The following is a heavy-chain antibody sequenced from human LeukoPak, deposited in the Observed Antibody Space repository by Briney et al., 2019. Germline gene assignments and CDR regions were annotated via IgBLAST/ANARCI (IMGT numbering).Heavy chain of an antibody. D-gene: IGHD3-10*01. CDR3: AKDMVRGVIITKYYYYYGMDV. CDR1: GFTFSSYA. Sequence: PGGSLRLSCAASGFTFSSYAMSWVRQAPGKGLGWVSAISGSGGSTYYADSVKGRFTISRDNSKNTLYLQMNSLRAEDTAVYYCAKDMVRGVIITKYYYYYGMDVWGQGTTVTVSS. V-gene: IGHV3-23*01. CDR2: ISGSGGST. J-gene: IGHJ6*02.